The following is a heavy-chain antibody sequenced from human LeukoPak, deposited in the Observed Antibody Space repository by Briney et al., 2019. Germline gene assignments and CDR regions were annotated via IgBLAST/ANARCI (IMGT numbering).Heavy chain of an antibody. D-gene: IGHD1-26*01. V-gene: IGHV1-2*06. CDR3: AREACGSYYEGPYYYYYYMDV. Sequence: ASVKVSCKASGYTFTGYYMHWVRQAPGQGLEWMGRINPNSGGTNYAQKFQGRVTMTRDTSISTAYMELSRLRSDDTAVYYCAREACGSYYEGPYYYYYYMDVWGKGTTVTVSS. J-gene: IGHJ6*03. CDR2: INPNSGGT. CDR1: GYTFTGYY.